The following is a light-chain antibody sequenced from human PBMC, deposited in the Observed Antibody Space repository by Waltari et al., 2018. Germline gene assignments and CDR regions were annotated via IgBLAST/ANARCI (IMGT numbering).Light chain of an antibody. V-gene: IGKV1-12*01. CDR3: LQVSSFPVT. J-gene: IGKJ4*01. CDR2: TAS. Sequence: DIQMTQSPSSVSASVGDRVTITCRASQDIGSWLAWYQQKQGKAPNLLIYTASRLESGVPSRFSGSGSGTDFTLTINSLRPEDFATYSCLQVSSFPVTFGGGTKVEV. CDR1: QDIGSW.